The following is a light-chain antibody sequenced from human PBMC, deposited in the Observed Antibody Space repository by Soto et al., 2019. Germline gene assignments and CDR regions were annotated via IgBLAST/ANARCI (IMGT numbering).Light chain of an antibody. CDR1: QNISTW. Sequence: DIQMTQSPSTLSASVGDRVTITCRPSQNISTWLAWYQQKSGKAPKLLIYDVSNLESGVPSRFSGSGSGTEFSLTIRGLQRDDFATYYCQQYDSYWTFGQGTTVEVK. CDR3: QQYDSYWT. CDR2: DVS. J-gene: IGKJ1*01. V-gene: IGKV1-5*01.